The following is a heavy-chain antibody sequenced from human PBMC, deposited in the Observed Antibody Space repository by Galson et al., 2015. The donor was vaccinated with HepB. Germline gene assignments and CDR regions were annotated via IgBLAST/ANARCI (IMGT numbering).Heavy chain of an antibody. CDR2: IRSKANSYAT. J-gene: IGHJ4*02. CDR1: GFTFSGSA. D-gene: IGHD1-26*01. V-gene: IGHV3-73*01. Sequence: SLRLSCAASGFTFSGSAMHWVRQASGKGLEWVGRIRSKANSYATAYAASVKGRFTISRDDSKNTAYLQMNSLKTEDTAVYYCTSFYSGSQVGYWGQGTLVTVSS. CDR3: TSFYSGSQVGY.